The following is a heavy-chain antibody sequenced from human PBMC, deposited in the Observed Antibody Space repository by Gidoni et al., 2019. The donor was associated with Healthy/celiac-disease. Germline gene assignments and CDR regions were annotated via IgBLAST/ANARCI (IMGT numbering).Heavy chain of an antibody. J-gene: IGHJ4*02. V-gene: IGHV3-30*18. D-gene: IGHD6-19*01. CDR1: GFTFSSYG. Sequence: QVQLVESGGGVVQPGRSLRLSCAASGFTFSSYGMHWVRQAPGKGLEWVAVISYDGSNKYYADSVKGRFTISRDNSKNTLYLQMNSLRAEDTAVYYCAKSWWLDESYFDYWGQGTLVTVSS. CDR2: ISYDGSNK. CDR3: AKSWWLDESYFDY.